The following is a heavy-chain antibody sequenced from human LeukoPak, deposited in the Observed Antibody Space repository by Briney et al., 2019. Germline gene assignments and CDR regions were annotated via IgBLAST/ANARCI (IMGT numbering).Heavy chain of an antibody. Sequence: GGSLRLSCKASGFTFSSYWTHWVRQIPGKGLAWVSRINGDGSDTNSADSVKGRFTISRDNAKNTLYLQMNSLRAEDTAVYYCVRGLGSGYSYAYGVYWGQGTLVTVSS. D-gene: IGHD5-18*01. V-gene: IGHV3-74*01. CDR2: INGDGSDT. CDR3: VRGLGSGYSYAYGVY. J-gene: IGHJ4*02. CDR1: GFTFSSYW.